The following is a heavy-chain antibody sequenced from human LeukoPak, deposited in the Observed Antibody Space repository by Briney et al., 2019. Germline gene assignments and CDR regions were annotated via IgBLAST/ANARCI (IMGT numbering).Heavy chain of an antibody. CDR2: IYYSGST. J-gene: IGHJ4*02. V-gene: IGHV4-59*01. CDR3: ARALTVTPFSLDY. Sequence: PETLSLTCTVSGGSISSYYWSWIRQPPGKGLEWIGYIYYSGSTNYNPSLKSRVTISVDTSKNQFSLKLSSVTAADTAVYYCARALTVTPFSLDYWGQGTLVTVSS. CDR1: GGSISSYY. D-gene: IGHD4-17*01.